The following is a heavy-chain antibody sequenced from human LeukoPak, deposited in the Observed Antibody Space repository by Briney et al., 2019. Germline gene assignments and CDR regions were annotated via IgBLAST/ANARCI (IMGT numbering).Heavy chain of an antibody. J-gene: IGHJ3*02. CDR2: IYYSGST. CDR1: GGSISSYY. D-gene: IGHD1-1*01. CDR3: ARHVGGWNDVFDI. Sequence: KSSEILSLTCTVSGGSISSYYWSWIRQPPGKGLEWIGYIYYSGSTNYNPSLKSRVTISVDTSKNQFSLKLSSVTAADTAVYYCARHVGGWNDVFDIWGQGTMVTVSS. V-gene: IGHV4-59*08.